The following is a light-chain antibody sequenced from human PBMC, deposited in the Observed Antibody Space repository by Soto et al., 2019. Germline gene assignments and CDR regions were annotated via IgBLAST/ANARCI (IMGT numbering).Light chain of an antibody. CDR1: SSTIGAGHD. Sequence: QSVLTQPPSVSGAPGQRITISCTGSSSTIGAGHDVHWYQQLPGTAPKLLIYANTNRPSGVPDRSSGSKSGTSASLAITGLQAEDEADYYCQSYDISLSGWVFGGGTKLTVL. CDR3: QSYDISLSGWV. J-gene: IGLJ3*02. CDR2: ANT. V-gene: IGLV1-40*01.